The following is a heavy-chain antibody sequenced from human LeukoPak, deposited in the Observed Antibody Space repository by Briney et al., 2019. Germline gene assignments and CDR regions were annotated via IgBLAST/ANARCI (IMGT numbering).Heavy chain of an antibody. CDR1: GYTFTGYY. CDR2: INPNSGGT. V-gene: IGHV1-2*02. Sequence: GASVKVSCKASGYTFTGYYMHWVRQAPGQGLEWMGWINPNSGGTNFAQKFQGRVTMTRDTSISTAYMELSRLRSDDTAVYYCAREAGDYYYGMDVWGQGTMVTVSS. CDR3: AREAGDYYYGMDV. D-gene: IGHD6-25*01. J-gene: IGHJ6*02.